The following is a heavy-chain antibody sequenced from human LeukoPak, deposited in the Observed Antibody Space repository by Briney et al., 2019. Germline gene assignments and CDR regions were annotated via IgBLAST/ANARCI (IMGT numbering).Heavy chain of an antibody. CDR3: ARDGYCSSTSCYTGLDYYYYGMDA. CDR1: GYTFTSYG. CDR2: ISAYNGNT. Sequence: GASVKVSCKASGYTFTSYGISWVRQAPGQGLEWMGWISAYNGNTNYAQKLQGRVTMTTDTSTSTAYMELRSLRSDDTAVYYCARDGYCSSTSCYTGLDYYYYGMDAWGQGTTVTVSS. J-gene: IGHJ6*02. D-gene: IGHD2-2*02. V-gene: IGHV1-18*01.